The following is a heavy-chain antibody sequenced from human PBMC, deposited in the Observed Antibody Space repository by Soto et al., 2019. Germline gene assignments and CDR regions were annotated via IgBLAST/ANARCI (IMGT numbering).Heavy chain of an antibody. Sequence: GASVKVSCKVSGYTLSEVCMDWVRQATGKVLEWMGGFDHRDGKTIYAQKFQGRVTMTEDTSTDTAYMELSSLRSDDTAVYYCATADLYDRSGVDIWGQGTMVTVSS. CDR1: GYTLSEVC. V-gene: IGHV1-24*01. J-gene: IGHJ3*02. CDR3: ATADLYDRSGVDI. CDR2: FDHRDGKT. D-gene: IGHD3-22*01.